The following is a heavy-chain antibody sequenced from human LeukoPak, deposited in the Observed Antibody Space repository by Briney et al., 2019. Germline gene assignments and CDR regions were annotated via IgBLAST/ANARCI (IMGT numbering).Heavy chain of an antibody. CDR2: VSPSGGRT. J-gene: IGHJ4*02. Sequence: GGSLRLSCVASGFTFTRNCMHWVRQTPGRGLEWVAGVSPSGGRTIYADSAEGRFTISRDNSNDTVYLQLSSLRAEDSALYYCAKVRGVYCSSPACYYYDAWGQGTPVTVSS. D-gene: IGHD2-2*01. CDR3: AKVRGVYCSSPACYYYDA. V-gene: IGHV3-23*01. CDR1: GFTFTRNC.